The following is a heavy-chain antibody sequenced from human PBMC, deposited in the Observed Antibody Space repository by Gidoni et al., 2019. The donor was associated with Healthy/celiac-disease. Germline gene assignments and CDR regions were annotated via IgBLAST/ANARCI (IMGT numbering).Heavy chain of an antibody. D-gene: IGHD3-22*01. CDR1: GGTFSSYA. CDR2: IIPIFGKA. CDR3: ARGATITYYYDSSGYSGAFDI. Sequence: QVQLVQSGAEVKKPGSSVKVSCKASGGTFSSYAISWVRQAPGQGLEWMGGIIPIFGKANYAQKFQGRVTITADESTSTAYMELSSLRSEDTAVYYCARGATITYYYDSSGYSGAFDIWGQGTMVTVSS. V-gene: IGHV1-69*01. J-gene: IGHJ3*02.